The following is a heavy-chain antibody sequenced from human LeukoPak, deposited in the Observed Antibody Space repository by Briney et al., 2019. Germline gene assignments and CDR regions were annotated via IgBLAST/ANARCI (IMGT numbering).Heavy chain of an antibody. CDR2: IYYSGSA. CDR1: GGSISGFY. Sequence: PSDTLSLTCTVSGGSISGFYWGWIRQPPGKGLEWIGFIYYSGSANYNPSLKSRVTMSVDMSKNQFSLKLSSVTAADTAFYYCARDRDSSGWFDYWGQGALVPVSS. D-gene: IGHD6-19*01. V-gene: IGHV4-59*01. CDR3: ARDRDSSGWFDY. J-gene: IGHJ4*02.